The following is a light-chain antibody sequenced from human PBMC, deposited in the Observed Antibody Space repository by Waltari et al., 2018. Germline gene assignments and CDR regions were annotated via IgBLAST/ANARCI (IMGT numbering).Light chain of an antibody. J-gene: IGLJ3*02. CDR1: SGHSSNV. CDR2: VNSDGSH. Sequence: QLVLTQSPSASASLGASVKLTCTLSSGHSSNVIAWLPEQPGKGPRYLMKVNSDGSHSKGDESPDRFSGSSSGAERYLTISSLQSEDEADYYCQTGGHGTWVFGGGTKLTVL. CDR3: QTGGHGTWV. V-gene: IGLV4-69*01.